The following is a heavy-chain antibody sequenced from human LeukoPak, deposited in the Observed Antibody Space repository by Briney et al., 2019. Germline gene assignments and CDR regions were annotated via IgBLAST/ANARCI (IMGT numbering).Heavy chain of an antibody. J-gene: IGHJ4*02. V-gene: IGHV4-59*01. CDR3: ARTSTVFIWHGFDS. CDR2: IYYNGDT. Sequence: SETLSLTCTVSGASISSYYWTWIRQPPGKGLEWVGYIYYNGDTNYSPSLKSRVSMSVDASKNQFSLKLNSVTAADTALYYCARTSTVFIWHGFDSWGQGTLVTVPS. D-gene: IGHD3-10*01. CDR1: GASISSYY.